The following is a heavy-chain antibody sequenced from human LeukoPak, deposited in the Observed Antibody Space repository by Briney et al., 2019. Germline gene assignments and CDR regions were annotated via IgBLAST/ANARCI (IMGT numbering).Heavy chain of an antibody. J-gene: IGHJ6*04. CDR3: ARNQYSGSYSPRDGMDV. D-gene: IGHD1-26*01. CDR1: GYTFTSYG. Sequence: GASVKVSCKASGYTFTSYGISWVRQAPGQGLEWMGWISAYNGNTNYAQKFQGRVTMTTETSTSTAYMELRSLRSGDTAVYYCARNQYSGSYSPRDGMDVWGKGTTVTVSS. V-gene: IGHV1-18*01. CDR2: ISAYNGNT.